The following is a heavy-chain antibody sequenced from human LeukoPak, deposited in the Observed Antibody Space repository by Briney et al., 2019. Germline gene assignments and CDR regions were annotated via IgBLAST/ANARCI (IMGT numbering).Heavy chain of an antibody. CDR2: VSSGSGTI. J-gene: IGHJ4*02. CDR3: AKSDRGYSYGSLDY. CDR1: GFTFSSSA. D-gene: IGHD5-18*01. Sequence: PGGSLRLSCSLSGFTFSSSAMNWVRQAPGQGMEWVSYVSSGSGTIYYATSVKVRFTISKDNAKNSLYLQMNSLRAEDTAVYYCAKSDRGYSYGSLDYWGQGTLVTVPS. V-gene: IGHV3-48*01.